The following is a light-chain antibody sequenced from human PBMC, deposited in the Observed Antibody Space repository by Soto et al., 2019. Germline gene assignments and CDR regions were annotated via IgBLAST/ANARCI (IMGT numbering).Light chain of an antibody. V-gene: IGKV3-20*01. J-gene: IGKJ2*02. CDR3: QQYGRSPCT. CDR1: QSVSSSY. CDR2: GAS. Sequence: EIVLTQSPGTLSLSPGERATLSCRASQSVSSSYLAWYQQKPGQAPRLLIYGASSRATGIPDRFSGSGSGTDFTLTISILEPEDFAVYYCQQYGRSPCTFGQGTKLEIK.